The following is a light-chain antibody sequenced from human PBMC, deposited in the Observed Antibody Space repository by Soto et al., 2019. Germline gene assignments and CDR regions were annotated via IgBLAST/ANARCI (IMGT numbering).Light chain of an antibody. CDR1: SSNVGTNF. Sequence: QSVLTQPTSASGTPGQKVTISCSGASSNVGTNFVFWYQQFPGTAPRLLIHSNTQRPSGVPDRFSGSKSGTSASLAISGLQSGDEADYYCATWDDSLSGAIFGGGTKLTVL. J-gene: IGLJ2*01. CDR2: SNT. CDR3: ATWDDSLSGAI. V-gene: IGLV1-47*02.